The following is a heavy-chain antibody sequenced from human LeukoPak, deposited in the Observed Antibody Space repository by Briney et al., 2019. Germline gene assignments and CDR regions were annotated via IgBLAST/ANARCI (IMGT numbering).Heavy chain of an antibody. V-gene: IGHV1-69*04. Sequence: SVKVSCKASGGTFSSYAISWVRQAPGQGLEWMGRIIPILGIANYAQKFQGRVTITADKSTSTAYMELSSLRSEDTAVYYCARDNGYGRSWYYGMDVWGQGTTVTVSS. J-gene: IGHJ6*02. CDR3: ARDNGYGRSWYYGMDV. CDR2: IIPILGIA. CDR1: GGTFSSYA. D-gene: IGHD2-15*01.